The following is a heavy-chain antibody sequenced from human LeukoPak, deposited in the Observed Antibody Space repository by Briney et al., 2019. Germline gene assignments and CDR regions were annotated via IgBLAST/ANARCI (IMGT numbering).Heavy chain of an antibody. J-gene: IGHJ4*02. CDR2: ISYDGSNK. CDR1: GFTFSSYA. D-gene: IGHD5-24*01. Sequence: GGSLRLSCAASGFTFSSYAMHWVRQAPGKGLEWVAVISYDGSNKYYADSVKGRFTISRDNSKNTLYLQMNSLRSDDTAVYYCARDGPRDRYPDYWGQGTLVTVSS. CDR3: ARDGPRDRYPDY. V-gene: IGHV3-30-3*01.